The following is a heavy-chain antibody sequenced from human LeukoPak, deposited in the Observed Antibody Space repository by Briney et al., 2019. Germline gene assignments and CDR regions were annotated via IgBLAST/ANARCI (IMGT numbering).Heavy chain of an antibody. V-gene: IGHV3-23*01. Sequence: GGSLRLSCAASGFTFSNYGMTWVRQAPGKGLEWVSVINYRSGDITYYADSVKGRFTISRDNSKNTLYLQMNSLRAEDTAVYYCARTYFYDSGGYYYWGQGTLVTVSS. CDR3: ARTYFYDSGGYYY. CDR1: GFTFSNYG. J-gene: IGHJ4*02. D-gene: IGHD3-22*01. CDR2: INYRSGDIT.